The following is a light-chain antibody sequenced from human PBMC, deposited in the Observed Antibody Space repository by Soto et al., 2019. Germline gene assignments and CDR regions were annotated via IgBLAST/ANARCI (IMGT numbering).Light chain of an antibody. CDR3: CSYTTTSTYV. CDR1: SSDVASYDR. CDR2: EVT. V-gene: IGLV2-18*02. J-gene: IGLJ1*01. Sequence: QPASVSGSPGQSITISCTGTSSDVASYDRVSWYQQPPGTAPKLMIYEVTNRPSGVPDRFSGAKSGNTASLTISGLQAEDEADYYCCSYTTTSTYVFGTGTKVTVL.